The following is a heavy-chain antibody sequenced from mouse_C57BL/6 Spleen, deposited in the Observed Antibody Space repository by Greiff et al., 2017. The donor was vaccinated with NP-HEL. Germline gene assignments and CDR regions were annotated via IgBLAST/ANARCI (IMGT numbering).Heavy chain of an antibody. CDR1: GYAFSSYW. V-gene: IGHV1-80*01. Sequence: VQLQQSGAELVKPGASVKISCKASGYAFSSYWMNWVKQRPGKGLEWIGQIYPGDGDTNYNGKFKGKATLTADKSSSTAYMQLSSLTSEDSGVYFCARYPYYSNGRYAMDYWGQGTSVTVSS. CDR3: ARYPYYSNGRYAMDY. D-gene: IGHD2-5*01. J-gene: IGHJ4*01. CDR2: IYPGDGDT.